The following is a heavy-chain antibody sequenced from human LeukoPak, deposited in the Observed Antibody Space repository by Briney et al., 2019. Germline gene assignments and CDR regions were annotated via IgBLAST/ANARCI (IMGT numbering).Heavy chain of an antibody. Sequence: SETLSLTCTVSGGSINNYYYNWVRQPAGKGLEWIGRISASGNTNNNPSLKSRVTMSVDTSKNQFSLNLNSVTAADTAVYYCARNMKIGNPSVRLRNGGRGPLVTVSS. J-gene: IGHJ4*02. CDR2: ISASGNT. CDR3: ARNMKIGNPSVRLRN. CDR1: GGSINNYY. V-gene: IGHV4-4*07. D-gene: IGHD1-14*01.